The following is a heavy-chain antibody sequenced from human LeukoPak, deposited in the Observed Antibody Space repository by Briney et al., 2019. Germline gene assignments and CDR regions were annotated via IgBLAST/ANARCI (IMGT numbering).Heavy chain of an antibody. CDR3: AKNSAYDRSLGYYSYYMDV. Sequence: GGSLRLSCAASGFTFSSYSMNWVRQAPGKGLEWVSSITGSGERTYYADSVKGRFTISRDNSNNMVYLQMNSLRGEDTAVYYCAKNSAYDRSLGYYSYYMDVWGKGTTVTVSS. J-gene: IGHJ6*03. D-gene: IGHD5-12*01. CDR2: ITGSGERT. V-gene: IGHV3-23*01. CDR1: GFTFSSYS.